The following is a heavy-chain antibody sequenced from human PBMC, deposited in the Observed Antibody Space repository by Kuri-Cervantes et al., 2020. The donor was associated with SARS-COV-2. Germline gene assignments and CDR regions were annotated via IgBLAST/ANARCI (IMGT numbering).Heavy chain of an antibody. CDR2: ISGSGGST. CDR3: ANPGRNEAFDI. CDR1: GFTFSSYA. Sequence: GESLKISCAASGFTFSSYAMSWVRQAPGKGLEWVSAISGSGGSTYYADSVKGRFTISRDNSKNTLYLQMNSLRAEDTAVYYCANPGRNEAFDIWGQGTMVTVSS. D-gene: IGHD2-8*02. V-gene: IGHV3-23*01. J-gene: IGHJ3*02.